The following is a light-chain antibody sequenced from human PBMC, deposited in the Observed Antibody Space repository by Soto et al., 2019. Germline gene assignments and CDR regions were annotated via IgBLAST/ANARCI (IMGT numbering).Light chain of an antibody. V-gene: IGKV4-1*01. Sequence: DIVMTQSPDSLAVSLGERATINCKSSQSVLYSSNNKNYFAWYQQKPGQPPKLLIYWSSTRESGVPDRFSGSGSGTDFPLTISSLQAEDVAVYYCQQYYSSPSFGPGTKVDIK. CDR2: WSS. CDR1: QSVLYSSNNKNY. CDR3: QQYYSSPS. J-gene: IGKJ3*01.